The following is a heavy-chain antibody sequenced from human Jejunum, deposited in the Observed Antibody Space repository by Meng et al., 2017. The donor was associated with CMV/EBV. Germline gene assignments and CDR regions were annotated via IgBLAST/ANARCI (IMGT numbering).Heavy chain of an antibody. CDR2: ISYDKSDQ. Sequence: FGFTFRKYPLQWVRQAPGEGLEWVAVISYDKSDQQYAASVKGRFTISRDYSKNTLYLQMDGLRGEETAVYYCARKSDYNNYFDFWGRGTLVTVSS. CDR1: GFTFRKYP. D-gene: IGHD4-11*01. CDR3: ARKSDYNNYFDF. V-gene: IGHV3-30*01. J-gene: IGHJ4*02.